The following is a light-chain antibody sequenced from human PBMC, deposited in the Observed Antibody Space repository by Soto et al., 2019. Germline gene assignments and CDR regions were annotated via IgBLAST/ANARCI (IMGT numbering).Light chain of an antibody. CDR2: DAS. CDR3: QQRSNWPT. J-gene: IGKJ1*01. V-gene: IGKV3-11*01. CDR1: QSVNSN. Sequence: EIVMTQSPATLSVSPGERATLSCRASQSVNSNLAWYQQKPGQAPRLLIYDASNRATGIPARFSGSGSGTDFTLTISSLEPEDFAVYYCQQRSNWPTFGQGTKVDIK.